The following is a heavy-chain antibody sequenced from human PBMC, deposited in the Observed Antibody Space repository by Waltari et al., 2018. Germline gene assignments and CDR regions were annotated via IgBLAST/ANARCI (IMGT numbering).Heavy chain of an antibody. D-gene: IGHD6-13*01. CDR3: AREREQQLVTGY. Sequence: QVQLVESGGGVVQPGRSLRLSCAASGFTFSSYAMHGVRQAPGKGLEWVAVISYDGSNKYYADSVKGRFTISRDNSKNTLYLQMNSLRAEDTAVYYCAREREQQLVTGYWGQGTLVTVSS. V-gene: IGHV3-30-3*01. CDR2: ISYDGSNK. J-gene: IGHJ4*02. CDR1: GFTFSSYA.